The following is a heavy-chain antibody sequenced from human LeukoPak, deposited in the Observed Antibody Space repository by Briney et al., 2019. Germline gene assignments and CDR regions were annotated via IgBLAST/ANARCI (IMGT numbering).Heavy chain of an antibody. V-gene: IGHV4-38-2*01. CDR2: IYHSGST. Sequence: SETLSLTCAVSGYSISSGYYWGWIRQPPGKGLEWIGSIYHSGSTYYNPSLKSRVTISVDTSKNQFSLELSSVTAADTAVYYCAVTIVVVPAASTYYFDYWGQGTLVTVSS. CDR1: GYSISSGYY. D-gene: IGHD2-2*01. J-gene: IGHJ4*02. CDR3: AVTIVVVPAASTYYFDY.